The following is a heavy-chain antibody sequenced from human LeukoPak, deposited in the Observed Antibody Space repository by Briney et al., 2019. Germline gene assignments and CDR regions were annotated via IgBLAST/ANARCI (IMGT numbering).Heavy chain of an antibody. CDR2: ISAYNGNT. V-gene: IGHV1-18*01. Sequence: GASVKVSCKASGYTFTSYGISWVRQAPGQGLEWMGWISAYNGNTNYAQKLQGRVTMTTDTSTSTAYMELRSLRSDDTAVYYCARRSSSSGIGWFDPWGQGTLVTVSS. CDR1: GYTFTSYG. J-gene: IGHJ5*02. CDR3: ARRSSSSGIGWFDP. D-gene: IGHD6-6*01.